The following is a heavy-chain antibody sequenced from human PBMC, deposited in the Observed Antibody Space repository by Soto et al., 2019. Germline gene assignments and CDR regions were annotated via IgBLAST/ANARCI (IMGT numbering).Heavy chain of an antibody. CDR2: SSNSGTFA. CDR1: GFTFSNYD. CDR3: ARSGDNFNVLDY. V-gene: IGHV3-11*06. J-gene: IGHJ4*02. D-gene: IGHD1-1*01. Sequence: QILSCTSSGFTFSNYDMSWVRQAPGRGLEWISYSSNSGTFARYATSVKGRFSISRDNANNSLYLEMNSLRVEDTAVYYCARSGDNFNVLDYWGQGTQVTVSS.